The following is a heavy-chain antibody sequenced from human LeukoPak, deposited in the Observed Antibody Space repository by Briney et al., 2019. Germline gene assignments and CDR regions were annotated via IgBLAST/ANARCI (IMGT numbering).Heavy chain of an antibody. J-gene: IGHJ4*02. Sequence: ASVKVSCKASGYTFTRYTMNWVRQAPGQGLEWMGWINTNTGNPTYAQGFTGRFVFSLDTSVSTAYLQISNLKAEDTAVYYCARDMGSNHWSFDYWGQGTLVTVSS. D-gene: IGHD2-15*01. V-gene: IGHV7-4-1*02. CDR3: ARDMGSNHWSFDY. CDR1: GYTFTRYT. CDR2: INTNTGNP.